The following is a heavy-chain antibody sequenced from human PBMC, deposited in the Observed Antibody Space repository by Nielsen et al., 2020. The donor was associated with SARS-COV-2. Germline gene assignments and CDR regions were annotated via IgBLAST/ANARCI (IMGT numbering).Heavy chain of an antibody. CDR2: IYYSGSI. CDR1: VGSISSSSYY. V-gene: IGHV4-39*01. D-gene: IGHD3-22*01. Sequence: SETLSLTCTVSVGSISSSSYYWGWIRQPPGKGLEWIGSIYYSGSIYYNPSLKSRVTISVDTSKNQFSLKLSSVTAADTAVYYCASQRYYYDSSGYYYGAYYYYGMDVWGQGTTVTVSS. J-gene: IGHJ6*02. CDR3: ASQRYYYDSSGYYYGAYYYYGMDV.